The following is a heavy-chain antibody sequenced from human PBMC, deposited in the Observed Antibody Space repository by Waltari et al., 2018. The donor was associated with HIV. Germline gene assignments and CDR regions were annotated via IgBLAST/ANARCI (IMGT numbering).Heavy chain of an antibody. Sequence: QVHLVESGGGVVQPGRSLRLSCAASGFTFSNFVMHWVRQAPGKGLEWVADISYDGSDKYHADSVKGRFTISRDNSRNTLYLQMNSLRPEDTAVYLCAREFYYDSTGYNSGFDYWGQGTLVTVSS. D-gene: IGHD3-22*01. CDR1: GFTFSNFV. V-gene: IGHV3-30*01. CDR2: ISYDGSDK. J-gene: IGHJ4*02. CDR3: AREFYYDSTGYNSGFDY.